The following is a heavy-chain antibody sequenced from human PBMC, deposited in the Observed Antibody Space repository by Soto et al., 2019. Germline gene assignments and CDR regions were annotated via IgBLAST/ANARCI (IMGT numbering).Heavy chain of an antibody. CDR2: ITSSSSTI. CDR3: ARGRVGTAYFDY. V-gene: IGHV3-48*02. Sequence: PVGSVRLSCAASGFTFTSNSMNWVRQAPGKGLEWISYITSSSSTIYYADSVKGRFTISRDNAKNSLYLQMNSLRDDDTAVYYCARGRVGTAYFDYWGQVALVT. CDR1: GFTFTSNS. D-gene: IGHD2-21*02. J-gene: IGHJ4*02.